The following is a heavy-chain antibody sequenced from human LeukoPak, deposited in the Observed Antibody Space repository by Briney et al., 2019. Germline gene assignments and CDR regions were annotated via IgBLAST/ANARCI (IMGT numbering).Heavy chain of an antibody. J-gene: IGHJ4*02. CDR1: GSAFSSVYF. CDR2: IYYTGST. D-gene: IGHD3-22*01. V-gene: IGHV4-38-2*02. CDR3: ARIDRRGSLHYFDY. Sequence: SETLSLTCTVSGSAFSSVYFWGWIRQPPGKGLEWIGSIYYTGSTFYNPSLKSRVAISVDTSKNQFSLNLTSVTAADTAVYYCARIDRRGSLHYFDYWGQGTLVTVSS.